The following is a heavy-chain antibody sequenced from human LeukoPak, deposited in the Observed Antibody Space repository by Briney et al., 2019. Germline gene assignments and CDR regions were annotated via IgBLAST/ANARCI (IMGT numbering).Heavy chain of an antibody. CDR2: INPNSDDT. V-gene: IGHV1-2*06. Sequence: GASVKVSCKASGYIFTGYNMHWVRQAPGQGLEWMGRINPNSDDTNYAQKFQGRVTMTRDTSISTAYMELSSLRSEDTAVYYCATGGLVVGATFFDYWGQGTLVTVSS. D-gene: IGHD1-26*01. CDR1: GYIFTGYN. CDR3: ATGGLVVGATFFDY. J-gene: IGHJ4*02.